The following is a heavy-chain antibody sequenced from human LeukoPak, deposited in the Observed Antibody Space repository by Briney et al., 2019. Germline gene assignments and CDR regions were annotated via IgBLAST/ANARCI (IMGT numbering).Heavy chain of an antibody. D-gene: IGHD6-13*01. Sequence: ASVKFSCKASGYTFTGYYMHWVRQAPGQGLEWTGWINPNSGGTNYAQKFQGRVTMTRDTSISTAYMELSRLRSDDTAVYYCARVKEGSSWYFDYWGQGTLVTVSS. J-gene: IGHJ4*02. CDR1: GYTFTGYY. CDR3: ARVKEGSSWYFDY. V-gene: IGHV1-2*02. CDR2: INPNSGGT.